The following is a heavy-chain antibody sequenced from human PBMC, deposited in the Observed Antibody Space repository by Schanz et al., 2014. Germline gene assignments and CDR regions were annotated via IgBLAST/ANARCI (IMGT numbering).Heavy chain of an antibody. CDR2: ISFDGRNT. CDR1: GITLSGYG. Sequence: VQLVESGGALVQPGGSLRLSCAASGITLSGYGLHWVRQAPGKGLEWVGFISFDGRNTGYAHSVKGRFTISRDNSKNTVNLQMNSLRAEDTAVYYCAKEKEEVAADGSFFDYWGQGTLVTVSS. V-gene: IGHV3-30*18. CDR3: AKEKEEVAADGSFFDY. J-gene: IGHJ4*02. D-gene: IGHD6-13*01.